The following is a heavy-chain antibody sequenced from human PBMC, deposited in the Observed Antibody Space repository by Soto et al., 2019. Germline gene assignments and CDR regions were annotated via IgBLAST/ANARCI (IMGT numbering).Heavy chain of an antibody. CDR1: GFTVSGMF. J-gene: IGHJ4*02. CDR2: IYPAGPT. D-gene: IGHD6-19*01. Sequence: GGSLRLSCAASGFTVSGMFMNWVRQAPGKGLEWVSVIYPAGPTYYADSVKGRFTISRDNSKNTLFLQLNNLRAEDTAVYYCARDADSSGLHYWGQGTLVTVSS. V-gene: IGHV3-53*01. CDR3: ARDADSSGLHY.